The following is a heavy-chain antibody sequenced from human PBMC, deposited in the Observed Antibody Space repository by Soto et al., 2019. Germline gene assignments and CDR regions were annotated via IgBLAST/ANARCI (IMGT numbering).Heavy chain of an antibody. CDR1: GFTFSSND. CDR3: ATRPLLPGAP. D-gene: IGHD3-22*01. V-gene: IGHV3-53*01. J-gene: IGHJ3*01. Sequence: EVQLVESGGGLIQPGGSLRLSCAASGFTFSSNDMNWVRQAPGKGLEWVSLIYSGGSTYYADPVKGRFTISRDNSKNTLYLQMSSLRSEDTAVYYCATRPLLPGAPWCQGTMVTVSS. CDR2: IYSGGST.